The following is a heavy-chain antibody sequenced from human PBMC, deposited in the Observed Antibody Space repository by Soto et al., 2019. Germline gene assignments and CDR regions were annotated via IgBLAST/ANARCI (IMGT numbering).Heavy chain of an antibody. CDR2: IDPSDSYT. CDR3: ARLGAEDIVVVVAATPYYYYYGMDV. CDR1: GYSFTKYW. D-gene: IGHD2-15*01. Sequence: PGESLKISCKGSGYSFTKYWISWVRQMPGKGLEWMGRIDPSDSYTNYSPSFQGHVTISADKSISTAYLQWSSLKASDTAMYYCARLGAEDIVVVVAATPYYYYYGMDVWGQGTTVTVSS. V-gene: IGHV5-10-1*01. J-gene: IGHJ6*02.